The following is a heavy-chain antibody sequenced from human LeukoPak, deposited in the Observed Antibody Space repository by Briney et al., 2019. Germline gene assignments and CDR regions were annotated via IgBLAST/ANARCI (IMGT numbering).Heavy chain of an antibody. CDR1: GLTFSSHG. CDR3: AKDRNPYYDISFYHYGMDV. V-gene: IGHV3-30*18. J-gene: IGHJ6*02. D-gene: IGHD3-9*01. CDR2: ISHDGSKK. Sequence: GGSLRLSCAASGLTFSSHGMHWVRQAPGKGLEWVAVISHDGSKKYYADSVKGRFTVSRDNSKNTLYVQMNSLRAEDTAVYYCAKDRNPYYDISFYHYGMDVWGQGTTVTVSS.